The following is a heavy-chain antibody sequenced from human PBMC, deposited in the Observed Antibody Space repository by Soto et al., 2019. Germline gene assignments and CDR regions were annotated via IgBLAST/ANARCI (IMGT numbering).Heavy chain of an antibody. J-gene: IGHJ4*02. CDR1: GFTFSNYW. D-gene: IGHD3-3*02. Sequence: EVHLVESGGGLVQPGGSLRLSCAASGFTFSNYWMHWVRQAPGKGLVWVSRIRGDGSMTNYADSVKGRFTISRDNAKNSLHVQMNSLRAEDTAVYYCVKEGLASAYDSWGQGTLVTVSS. V-gene: IGHV3-74*01. CDR2: IRGDGSMT. CDR3: VKEGLASAYDS.